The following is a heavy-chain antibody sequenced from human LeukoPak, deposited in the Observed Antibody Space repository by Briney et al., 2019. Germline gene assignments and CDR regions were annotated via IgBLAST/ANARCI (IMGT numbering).Heavy chain of an antibody. CDR1: GYTFTRYD. V-gene: IGHV1-8*01. Sequence: GASVKVSCKASGYTFTRYDINWVRQATGQGLEWMGWMNPNSGNTGYAQKFQGRVTMTTDTSTNTAYMELRSLRSDDTAVYYCARAPLGPYYDISALGYWGQGTLVTVSS. CDR2: MNPNSGNT. J-gene: IGHJ4*02. CDR3: ARAPLGPYYDISALGY. D-gene: IGHD3-22*01.